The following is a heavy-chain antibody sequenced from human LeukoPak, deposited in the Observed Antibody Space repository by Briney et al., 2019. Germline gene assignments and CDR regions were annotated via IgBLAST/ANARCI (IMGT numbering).Heavy chain of an antibody. V-gene: IGHV1-18*01. CDR2: ISAYDGHT. CDR3: ARVSGSIVARLAWFDS. Sequence: GASVKISCKASGYIFTKYGFTWVRQAPGQGLEWMGWISAYDGHTNHAQKFQGRVTMTTDSSTTTAYMELRSLRSDDAAVYYCARVSGSIVARLAWFDSWGQGTLVTVSS. CDR1: GYIFTKYG. J-gene: IGHJ5*01. D-gene: IGHD6-6*01.